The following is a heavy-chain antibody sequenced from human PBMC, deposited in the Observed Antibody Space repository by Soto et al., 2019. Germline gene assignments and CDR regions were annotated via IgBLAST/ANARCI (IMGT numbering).Heavy chain of an antibody. CDR1: GFSLSTSGVG. CDR2: IYWDDDK. J-gene: IGHJ4*02. D-gene: IGHD3-10*01. Sequence: QITLKESGPTLVKPTQTLTLTCTFSGFSLSTSGVGVGWIRQPPGKALEWLAVIYWDDDKRSSSSLKSRLTITKDTSKNPVVRTMTNMDPVDTATYYCAHHPYYGLGSYSFDYWGQGILVTVSS. V-gene: IGHV2-5*02. CDR3: AHHPYYGLGSYSFDY.